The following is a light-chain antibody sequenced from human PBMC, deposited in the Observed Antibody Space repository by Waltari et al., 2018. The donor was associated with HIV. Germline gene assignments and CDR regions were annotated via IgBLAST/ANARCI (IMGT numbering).Light chain of an antibody. Sequence: SSQLTQDPVVSVALGQTIKITCQGDRPRRFFANWYQQRPGQAPVLVVYDANRRPSGISDRFSASNSGNTSSLIISESQAVDEADYYCHSRDTNSDHYVFGGGTRVIV. J-gene: IGLJ1*01. CDR1: RPRRFF. V-gene: IGLV3-19*01. CDR2: DAN. CDR3: HSRDTNSDHYV.